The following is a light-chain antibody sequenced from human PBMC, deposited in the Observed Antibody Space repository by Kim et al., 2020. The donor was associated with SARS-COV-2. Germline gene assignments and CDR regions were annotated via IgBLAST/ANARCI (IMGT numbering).Light chain of an antibody. CDR2: ANS. Sequence: QLVLTQPPSVSGAPGQRVTISCTGSSSNIGAGFDVHWYQHLPGTAPKLLIYANSYRPSGVPDRFSGSRSGTSASLAISGLQAEDEADYYCQSDDTILSGYVFGSGTKVTVL. CDR3: QSDDTILSGYV. J-gene: IGLJ1*01. CDR1: SSNIGAGFD. V-gene: IGLV1-40*01.